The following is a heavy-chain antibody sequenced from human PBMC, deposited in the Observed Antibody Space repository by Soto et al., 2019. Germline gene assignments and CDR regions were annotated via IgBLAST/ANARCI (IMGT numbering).Heavy chain of an antibody. V-gene: IGHV1-18*04. J-gene: IGHJ6*02. CDR1: GYTFTSYG. CDR3: ARGKWLRPHYYCDMDV. D-gene: IGHD5-12*01. CDR2: ISDYNGHT. Sequence: QVQLVQSGPEVKKPGASVRVSCKASGYTFTSYGINWVRQAPGQGLEWMGWISDYNGHTDYAQKLQGRLTLSLDTSTSTAYMELRSLRSDDTAVYYCARGKWLRPHYYCDMDVWGQGTTVTVSS.